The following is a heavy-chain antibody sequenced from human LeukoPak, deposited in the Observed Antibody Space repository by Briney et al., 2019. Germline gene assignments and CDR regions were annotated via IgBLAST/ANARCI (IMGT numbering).Heavy chain of an antibody. D-gene: IGHD1-7*01. Sequence: GGSLRLSCAPSGFTFSTYEMNWLRQAPGKGLEWVAYISSSGTTIYYAASVKGRFTISRDNAKNSLHLQMNSLRAEDTAVYYCARDGFPLGGTTHLPGWFYPWGQGTLVTVSS. CDR3: ARDGFPLGGTTHLPGWFYP. V-gene: IGHV3-48*03. CDR2: ISSSGTTI. J-gene: IGHJ5*02. CDR1: GFTFSTYE.